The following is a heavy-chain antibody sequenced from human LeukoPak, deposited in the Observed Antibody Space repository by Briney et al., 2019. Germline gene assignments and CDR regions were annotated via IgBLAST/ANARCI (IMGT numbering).Heavy chain of an antibody. CDR3: ARSPIVVVPAAMSHWFDP. D-gene: IGHD2-2*01. V-gene: IGHV1-18*01. Sequence: ASVKVSCKASGYTFTSYGISWVRQVPGQGLEWMGWISAYNGNTNYAQKLQGRVTMTTDTSTSTAYMELRSLRSDDTAVYYCARSPIVVVPAAMSHWFDPWGQGTLVTVSS. CDR2: ISAYNGNT. J-gene: IGHJ5*02. CDR1: GYTFTSYG.